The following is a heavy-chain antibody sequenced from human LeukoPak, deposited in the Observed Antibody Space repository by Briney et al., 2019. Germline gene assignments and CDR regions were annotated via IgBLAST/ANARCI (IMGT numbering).Heavy chain of an antibody. CDR3: AKDGNYYDSSGYYRWFDP. V-gene: IGHV3-66*03. CDR1: EFIVSINY. J-gene: IGHJ5*02. Sequence: LPGGSLRLSCAVSEFIVSINYMTWVRQAPGKGLEWVSLIYSRGDTKYADSVKGRFTISRDNSKNTLYLQMNSLRAEDTAVYYCAKDGNYYDSSGYYRWFDPWGQGTLVTVSS. CDR2: IYSRGDT. D-gene: IGHD3-22*01.